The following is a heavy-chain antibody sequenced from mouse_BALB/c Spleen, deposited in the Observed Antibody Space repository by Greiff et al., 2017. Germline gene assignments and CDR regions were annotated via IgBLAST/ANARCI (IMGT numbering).Heavy chain of an antibody. CDR3: GSNSYAMDY. Sequence: VQLQQSGAELAEPGASVKMSCKASGFTFTSYWMHWVKQRPGQGLEWLGYINPSTGYNEYDQKFKDRATLTADKSSSTSYMQLSSLTSEDSAVYYCGSNSYAMDYWGQGTSVTVSS. J-gene: IGHJ4*01. V-gene: IGHV1-7*01. CDR2: INPSTGYN. CDR1: GFTFTSYW. D-gene: IGHD1-3*01.